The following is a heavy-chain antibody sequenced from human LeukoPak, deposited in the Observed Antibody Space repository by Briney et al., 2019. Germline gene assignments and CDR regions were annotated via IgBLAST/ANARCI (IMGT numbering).Heavy chain of an antibody. V-gene: IGHV4-34*01. CDR2: INHSGST. CDR1: GGSFSGYY. J-gene: IGHJ4*02. D-gene: IGHD3-9*01. CDR3: AREGPPYYDILTGYSLFDY. Sequence: SETLSLTCAVYGGSFSGYYWSWIRQPPGKGLEWIGEINHSGSTNYNPSLKSRVTISVDTSKNQFSLKLSSVTAADTAVYYCAREGPPYYDILTGYSLFDYWGQGTLVTVSS.